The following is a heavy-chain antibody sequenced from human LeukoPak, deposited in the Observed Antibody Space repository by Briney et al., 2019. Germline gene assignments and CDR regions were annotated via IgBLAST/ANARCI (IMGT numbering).Heavy chain of an antibody. CDR3: ARDPKWLDY. J-gene: IGHJ4*02. Sequence: PGGSLRLSCVASGFTFSTYWMSWVRQAPGKGLGWVANTNQEGSEKYYVDSVKGRFTISKDNAKTSLYLQMNSLRAEDTAVYYCARDPKWLDYWGQGTLVTVSA. CDR2: TNQEGSEK. D-gene: IGHD5-12*01. V-gene: IGHV3-7*01. CDR1: GFTFSTYW.